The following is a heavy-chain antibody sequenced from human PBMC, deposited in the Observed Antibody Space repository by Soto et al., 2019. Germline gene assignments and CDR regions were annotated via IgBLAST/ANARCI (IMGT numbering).Heavy chain of an antibody. Sequence: GASVKVSCKASGGTFSSYAISWVRQAPGQGLEWMGGIIPIFGTANYAQKFQGRVTITADESTSTAYMELSSLRSEDTAVYYCARDRGRWYYDTSRHFFDYWGQGTLVTVSS. V-gene: IGHV1-69*13. CDR2: IIPIFGTA. D-gene: IGHD3-22*01. CDR3: ARDRGRWYYDTSRHFFDY. CDR1: GGTFSSYA. J-gene: IGHJ4*02.